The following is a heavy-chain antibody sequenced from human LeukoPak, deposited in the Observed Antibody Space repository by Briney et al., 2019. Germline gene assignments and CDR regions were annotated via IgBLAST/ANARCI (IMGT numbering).Heavy chain of an antibody. J-gene: IGHJ4*02. V-gene: IGHV1-2*04. Sequence: GASVTVSCKASGYTFTDYYMHWVRLAPGQGLERMGWINPNSGGTNYVQKFQGWVTMTRDTSINTAYMELSRLTSDDTAVYYCARANFLYCSSTSCLFDYWGQGTLVTVSS. CDR1: GYTFTDYY. CDR2: INPNSGGT. CDR3: ARANFLYCSSTSCLFDY. D-gene: IGHD2-2*01.